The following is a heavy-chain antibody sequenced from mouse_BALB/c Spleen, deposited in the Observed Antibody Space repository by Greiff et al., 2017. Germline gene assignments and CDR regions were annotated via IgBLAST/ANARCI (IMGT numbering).Heavy chain of an antibody. CDR3: AREGYGYYAMDY. Sequence: EVMLVESGGGLVKPGGSLKLSCAASGFTFSDYYMYWVRQTPEKRLEWVATISDGGSYTYYPDSVKGRFTISRDNAKNNLYLQMSSLKSEDTAMYYCAREGYGYYAMDYWGQGTSVTVSS. V-gene: IGHV5-4*02. CDR1: GFTFSDYY. CDR2: ISDGGSYT. J-gene: IGHJ4*01. D-gene: IGHD1-2*01.